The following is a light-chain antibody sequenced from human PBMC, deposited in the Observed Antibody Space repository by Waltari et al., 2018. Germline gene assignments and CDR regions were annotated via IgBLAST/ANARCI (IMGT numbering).Light chain of an antibody. CDR3: QQYYSYPVT. V-gene: IGKV1-16*02. CDR1: QGIGNY. Sequence: DIQMTQSPSSLSPSVGDRVTITCRASQGIGNYLAWFQQQPGKAPKSLIYAASSLQSGVPSKFSASGSGTDFTLPISSLQPEDSATYYCQQYYSYPVTFGPGTKVEIK. CDR2: AAS. J-gene: IGKJ3*01.